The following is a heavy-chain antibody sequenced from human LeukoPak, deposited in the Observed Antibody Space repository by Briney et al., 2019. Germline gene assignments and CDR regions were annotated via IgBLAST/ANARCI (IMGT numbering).Heavy chain of an antibody. CDR3: ARLIAARRNYYYYYYMDV. CDR2: IYPGDSDT. J-gene: IGHJ6*03. D-gene: IGHD6-6*01. V-gene: IGHV5-51*01. CDR1: GYSFTSYW. Sequence: GESLKISCKASGYSFTSYWIGWVRQMPGKGLEWMGIIYPGDSDTRCSPSFQGQVTISADKSISTAYLQWSSLKASDTAMYYCARLIAARRNYYYYYYMDVWGKGTTVTVSS.